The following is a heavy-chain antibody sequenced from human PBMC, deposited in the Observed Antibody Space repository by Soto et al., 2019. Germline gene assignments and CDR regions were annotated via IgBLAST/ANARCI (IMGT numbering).Heavy chain of an antibody. CDR1: GFTFSSYA. Sequence: GGSLRLSCAASGFTFSSYAMHWVRQAPCKGLEWVAVISYDGSNKYYADSVKGRFTISRDNSKNTLYLQMNSLRAEDTAVYYCARDFSPIFGELTFDYWGQGTLVTVSS. J-gene: IGHJ4*02. CDR3: ARDFSPIFGELTFDY. V-gene: IGHV3-30-3*01. D-gene: IGHD3-10*01. CDR2: ISYDGSNK.